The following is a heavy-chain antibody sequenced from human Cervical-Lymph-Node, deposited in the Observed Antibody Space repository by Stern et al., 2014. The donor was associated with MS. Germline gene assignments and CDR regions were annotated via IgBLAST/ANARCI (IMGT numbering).Heavy chain of an antibody. CDR2: ISYDGSNK. J-gene: IGHJ3*02. D-gene: IGHD2-2*02. CDR1: GFTFSSYG. V-gene: IGHV3-30*18. CDR3: AKIVPAVIHFDAFDI. Sequence: VQLVESGGGVVQPGRSLRLSCAASGFTFSSYGMHWVRQAPGKGLEWVAVISYDGSNKSYADSVKGRFTISRDNSKNTLYLQMNSLRAEDTALYYCAKIVPAVIHFDAFDIWGQGTMVTVSS.